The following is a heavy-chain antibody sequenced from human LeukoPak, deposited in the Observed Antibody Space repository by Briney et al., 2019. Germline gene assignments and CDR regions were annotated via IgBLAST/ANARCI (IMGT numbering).Heavy chain of an antibody. D-gene: IGHD4-17*01. V-gene: IGHV1-69*13. CDR2: IIPIFGTA. Sequence: ASVNVSCKASGGTLSSYAISWVRQAPGQGLERMGGIIPIFGTANYAQKFQGRVTITADESTSTAYMELSSLRSEDTAVYYCARHPKPTVTTSRWFDPWGQGTLVTVSS. CDR3: ARHPKPTVTTSRWFDP. CDR1: GGTLSSYA. J-gene: IGHJ5*02.